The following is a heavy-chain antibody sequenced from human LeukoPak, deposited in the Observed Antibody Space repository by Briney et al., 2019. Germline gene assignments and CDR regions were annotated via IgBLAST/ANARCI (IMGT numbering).Heavy chain of an antibody. J-gene: IGHJ5*02. CDR3: ARGLYRRIAAAGTPPHWFDP. CDR1: GGPFSGYY. V-gene: IGHV4-34*01. Sequence: PSETLSLTCAVYGGPFSGYYWSWILQPPGKGLEWIGEINRSGSTNYNPSLKSRVTISVDTSKNQFSLKLSSVTAADTAVYYCARGLYRRIAAAGTPPHWFDPWGQGTLVTVSS. CDR2: INRSGST. D-gene: IGHD6-13*01.